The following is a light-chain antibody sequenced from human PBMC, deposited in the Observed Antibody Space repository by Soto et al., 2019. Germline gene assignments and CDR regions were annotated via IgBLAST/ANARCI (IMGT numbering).Light chain of an antibody. CDR1: QSVSNNY. Sequence: IGLTHSLGALSLSPGEGANLSPRAGQSVSNNYLAWYQQKPGQTPRLLIYGASNRATGIPDRFSGSGSGTDFTLTISRLEPEDFAVYYCQQYGSSGTFGQGTKV. CDR3: QQYGSSGT. J-gene: IGKJ1*01. CDR2: GAS. V-gene: IGKV3-20*01.